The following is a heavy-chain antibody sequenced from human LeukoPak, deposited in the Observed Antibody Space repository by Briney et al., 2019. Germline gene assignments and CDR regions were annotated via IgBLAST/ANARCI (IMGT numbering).Heavy chain of an antibody. D-gene: IGHD6-19*01. J-gene: IGHJ1*01. CDR1: GFTFDNYA. CDR3: ARAYKDRSLAGKKEFFQH. V-gene: IGHV3-9*01. Sequence: GRSLRLSCAASGFTFDNYAMNWVRQVPGKGLEWISLISWNSGTIGYADSVKGRFTISRDDANNFLYLQMNSLRAEDTALYYCARAYKDRSLAGKKEFFQHWGQGTLVTVSS. CDR2: ISWNSGTI.